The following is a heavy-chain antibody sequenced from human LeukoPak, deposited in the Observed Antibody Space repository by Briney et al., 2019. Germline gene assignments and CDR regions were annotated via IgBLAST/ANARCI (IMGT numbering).Heavy chain of an antibody. CDR1: GFTFSSYA. CDR2: IKQDGSEK. CDR3: AKDLSPLYYYYGMDV. Sequence: GGPLRLSCAASGFTFSSYAMSWVRQAPGKGLEWVANIKQDGSEKYYVDSVKGRFTISRDNAKNSLYLQMNSLRAEDTAVYYCAKDLSPLYYYYGMDVWGQGTTVTASS. V-gene: IGHV3-7*03. J-gene: IGHJ6*02.